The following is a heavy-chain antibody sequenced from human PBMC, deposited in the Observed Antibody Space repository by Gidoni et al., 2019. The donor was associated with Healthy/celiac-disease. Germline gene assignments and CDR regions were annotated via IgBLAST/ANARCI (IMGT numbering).Heavy chain of an antibody. Sequence: QVHLQQWGAGLLKPSETLSLTCAVYGGSFSGYYWSWIRQPPGKGLEWIGEINHSGSTNYNPSLKSRVTISVDTSKNQFSLKLSSVTAADTAVYYCARGIAAAGYNWFDPWGQGTLVTVSS. CDR3: ARGIAAAGYNWFDP. D-gene: IGHD6-13*01. CDR2: INHSGST. CDR1: GGSFSGYY. V-gene: IGHV4-34*01. J-gene: IGHJ5*02.